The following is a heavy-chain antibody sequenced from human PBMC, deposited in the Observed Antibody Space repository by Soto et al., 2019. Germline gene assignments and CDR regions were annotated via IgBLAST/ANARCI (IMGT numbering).Heavy chain of an antibody. Sequence: ASVKVSCKASGYTFTGYYMHWVRQAPGQGLEWMGWISAYNGDTNYAQKLQGRVTMTTDTSTSTAYMELRGLRSDDTAVYYCARSDSSSWSLYFDYWGQGTLVTVSS. J-gene: IGHJ4*02. CDR1: GYTFTGYY. V-gene: IGHV1-18*04. D-gene: IGHD6-13*01. CDR2: ISAYNGDT. CDR3: ARSDSSSWSLYFDY.